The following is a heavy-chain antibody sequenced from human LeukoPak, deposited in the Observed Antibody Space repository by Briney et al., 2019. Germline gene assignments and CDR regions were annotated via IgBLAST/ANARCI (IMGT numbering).Heavy chain of an antibody. J-gene: IGHJ3*02. CDR2: MNPNSGNT. CDR1: GGTFSSYA. Sequence: ASVKVSCKASGGTFSSYAINWVRQATGQGLEWMGWMNPNSGNTGYAQKFQGRVTMTRNTSISTAYMELSSLRSEDTAVYYCARAVWSSSDAFDIWGQGTMVTVSS. CDR3: ARAVWSSSDAFDI. V-gene: IGHV1-8*02. D-gene: IGHD2-21*01.